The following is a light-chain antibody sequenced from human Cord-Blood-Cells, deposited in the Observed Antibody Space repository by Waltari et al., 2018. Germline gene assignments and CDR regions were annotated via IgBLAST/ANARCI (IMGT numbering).Light chain of an antibody. CDR3: QQYYSTPWT. CDR2: WAS. J-gene: IGKJ1*01. V-gene: IGKV4-1*01. CDR1: QSVLYRSTNKNY. Sequence: DIVMTQSPDSLAVSLGERATINCKSSQSVLYRSTNKNYVAWDQQKPGQPPKLLIYWASTRESGVPDRFSGSGSGTDFTLTISSLQAEDVAVYYCQQYYSTPWTFGQGTKVEIK.